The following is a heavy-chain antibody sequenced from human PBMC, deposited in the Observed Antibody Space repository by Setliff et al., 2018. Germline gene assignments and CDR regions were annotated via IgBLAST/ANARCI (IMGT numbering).Heavy chain of an antibody. CDR1: GGIFNSFS. J-gene: IGHJ6*03. D-gene: IGHD6-6*01. V-gene: IGHV1-69*06. Sequence: VKVSCKASGGIFNSFSITWVRQAPGQGLEWMGRIIPLFETTNYVEKFQGRVTITADKSTSTAYMELSRLTSEDTAVYYCALEYSNSSPTVYYYMDVWGKGTTVTVS. CDR3: ALEYSNSSPTVYYYMDV. CDR2: IIPLFETT.